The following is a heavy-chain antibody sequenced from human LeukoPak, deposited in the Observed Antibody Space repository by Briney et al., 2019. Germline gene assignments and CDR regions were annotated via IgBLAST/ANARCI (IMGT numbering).Heavy chain of an antibody. CDR3: ARDLGSGWYGIDY. J-gene: IGHJ4*02. D-gene: IGHD6-19*01. V-gene: IGHV3-48*04. Sequence: GGSLRLSCAASGFIFSSYSMNWVRQAPGKGLEWVSYISSSSSTIYYADSVKGRFTISRDNAKNSLYLQMNSLRAEDTAVYYCARDLGSGWYGIDYWGQGTLVTVSS. CDR2: ISSSSSTI. CDR1: GFIFSSYS.